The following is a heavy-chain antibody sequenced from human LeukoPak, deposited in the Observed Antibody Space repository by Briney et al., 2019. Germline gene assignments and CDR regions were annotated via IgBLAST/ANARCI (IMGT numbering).Heavy chain of an antibody. J-gene: IGHJ4*02. CDR1: GFTFDDYA. Sequence: GRSLRLSCAASGFTFDDYAMHWVRQAPGKGLEWVSGISWNSGSIGYADSVKGRFTISRDNAKNSLYLQMNSLRAEDTALYYCAKAPKERVIIKGPSGYHFDYWGQGTLVTVSS. CDR3: AKAPKERVIIKGPSGYHFDY. V-gene: IGHV3-9*01. CDR2: ISWNSGSI. D-gene: IGHD3-10*01.